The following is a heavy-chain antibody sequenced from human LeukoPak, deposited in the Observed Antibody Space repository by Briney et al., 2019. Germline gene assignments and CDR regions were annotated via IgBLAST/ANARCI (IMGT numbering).Heavy chain of an antibody. V-gene: IGHV3-30*18. D-gene: IGHD3-22*01. J-gene: IGHJ1*01. CDR1: GFTFSSYG. Sequence: GGSLRLSCAASGFTFSSYGMHWVRQAPGMGLEWVAVISYDGSNKYYADSVKGRFTISRDNSKNTLYLQMNSLRAEDTAVYYCAKASERDYYDSSGYYFQHWGQGTLVTVSS. CDR2: ISYDGSNK. CDR3: AKASERDYYDSSGYYFQH.